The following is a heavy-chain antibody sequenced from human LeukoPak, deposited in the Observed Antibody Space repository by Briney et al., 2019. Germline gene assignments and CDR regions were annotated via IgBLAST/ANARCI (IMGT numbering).Heavy chain of an antibody. V-gene: IGHV3-21*01. CDR3: ATGDDFWSHYYQLDY. Sequence: GGSLRLSCAASGFKFSSFSMNWVRQAPGRGLEWVSSISTSSSYIYYADSVKGRFTTSRDNAKNSLYLQMNSLRAEDTAVYYCATGDDFWSHYYQLDYWGQGTLVTVSS. CDR2: ISTSSSYI. CDR1: GFKFSSFS. D-gene: IGHD3-3*01. J-gene: IGHJ4*02.